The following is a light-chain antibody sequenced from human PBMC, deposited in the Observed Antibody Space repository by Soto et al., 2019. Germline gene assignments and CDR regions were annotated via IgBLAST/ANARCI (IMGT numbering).Light chain of an antibody. V-gene: IGLV2-18*02. CDR3: SSYTSSSTYV. CDR1: SSDVGGSNG. Sequence: QSVLTQPPSVSGSPGQSVAISCTGTSSDVGGSNGVSWYQQPPGTAPKLMIYDVSNRPSGVPDRFSGSKSGNTASLTISGLQAEDEGDYYCSSYTSSSTYVFGTGTKVTAL. CDR2: DVS. J-gene: IGLJ1*01.